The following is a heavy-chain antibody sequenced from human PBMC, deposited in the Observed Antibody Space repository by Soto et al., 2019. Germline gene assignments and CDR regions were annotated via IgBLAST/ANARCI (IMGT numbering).Heavy chain of an antibody. Sequence: QVQLVQSGAEVKKPGSSVKVSCKASGGTFSSYAISWVRQAPGQGLEWMGWIIPISDTTNYAQKFQGRVTSTADESTSTAYMELSSLRSEDTAVYYCARSQGSSTSLEIYYYYYYGMDVWGQGTTVTVSS. CDR2: IIPISDTT. J-gene: IGHJ6*02. D-gene: IGHD2-2*01. CDR3: ARSQGSSTSLEIYYYYYYGMDV. CDR1: GGTFSSYA. V-gene: IGHV1-69*01.